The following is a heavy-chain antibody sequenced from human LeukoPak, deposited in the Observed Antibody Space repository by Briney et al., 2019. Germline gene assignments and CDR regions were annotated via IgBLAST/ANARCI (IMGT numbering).Heavy chain of an antibody. D-gene: IGHD6-13*01. V-gene: IGHV4-34*01. CDR1: GGSFSGYY. CDR2: ISHSGST. CDR3: ARGLLIAAGNWFDP. J-gene: IGHJ5*02. Sequence: SETLSLTCAVYGGSFSGYYWSWIRQPPGKGLEWIGEISHSGSTNYNPSLKSRVTISVDTSKNRFSLKLSSVTAADTAVYYCARGLLIAAGNWFDPWGQGTLVTVSS.